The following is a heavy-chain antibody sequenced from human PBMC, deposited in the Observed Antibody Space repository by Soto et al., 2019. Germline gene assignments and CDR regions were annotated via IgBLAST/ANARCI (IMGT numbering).Heavy chain of an antibody. CDR2: IYYSGST. Sequence: SETLSLTCTVSGGSISSYYWSWIRQPPGKGLEWIGYIYYSGSTNYNPSLKSRVTISVDTSKNQFSLKLSSVTAADTAVYYCARGRGYSGYDHFFDYWGQGTLVTVSS. D-gene: IGHD5-12*01. J-gene: IGHJ4*02. V-gene: IGHV4-59*01. CDR3: ARGRGYSGYDHFFDY. CDR1: GGSISSYY.